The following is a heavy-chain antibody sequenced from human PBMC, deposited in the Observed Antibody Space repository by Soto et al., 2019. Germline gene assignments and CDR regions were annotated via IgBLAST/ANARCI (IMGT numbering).Heavy chain of an antibody. Sequence: GVSLRLSCSASGFTFSSYSMNWVRQAPGKGLEWVSSISSSSSYIYYADSVKGRFTISRDNAKNSLYLQMNSLRAEDTAVYYCASYGSGYYYGMDVWGQGTTVTVSS. CDR2: ISSSSSYI. CDR1: GFTFSSYS. V-gene: IGHV3-21*01. D-gene: IGHD3-10*01. J-gene: IGHJ6*02. CDR3: ASYGSGYYYGMDV.